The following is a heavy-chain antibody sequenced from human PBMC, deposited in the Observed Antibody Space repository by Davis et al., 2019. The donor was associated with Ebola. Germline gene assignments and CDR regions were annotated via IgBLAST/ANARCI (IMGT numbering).Heavy chain of an antibody. V-gene: IGHV3-23*01. D-gene: IGHD3-3*01. Sequence: GESLKISCAASGFTFSSYAMSWVRQAPGKGLEWVSAISGSGGSTYYADSVKGRFTISRDNSKNTLYLQMNSLRAEDTAVYYCAKDFWIFGVVIIGIDAFDIWGQGTMVTVSS. CDR3: AKDFWIFGVVIIGIDAFDI. J-gene: IGHJ3*02. CDR2: ISGSGGST. CDR1: GFTFSSYA.